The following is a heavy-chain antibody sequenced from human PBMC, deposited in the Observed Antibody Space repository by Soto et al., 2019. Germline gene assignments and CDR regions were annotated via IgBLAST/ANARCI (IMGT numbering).Heavy chain of an antibody. Sequence: QITLKESGPTLVKPTQTLTLTCTYSGFSLTTSGAGVGWNRQPPGKDLQWLALIPWKDDKRYNPGLESRLTITKDTSKNQVILILTNIDPVDTATYFCAHRYGGNYYRWYFDSWGQGTLVTVSS. CDR2: IPWKDDK. V-gene: IGHV2-5*01. D-gene: IGHD1-26*01. CDR3: AHRYGGNYYRWYFDS. J-gene: IGHJ4*02. CDR1: GFSLTTSGAG.